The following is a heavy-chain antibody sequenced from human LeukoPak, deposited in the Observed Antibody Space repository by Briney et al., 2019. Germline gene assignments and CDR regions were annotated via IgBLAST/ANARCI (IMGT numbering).Heavy chain of an antibody. Sequence: GGSLRPSCAASGFTFSGYAMNWVRQAPGKGLEWLSHISSTGGTIYYADSVKGRLTVSRDNAKNSLYLQMNSLRAEDTAVYYCAKSDPYGDSLIEIWGQGALVTVSS. CDR1: GFTFSGYA. CDR3: AKSDPYGDSLIEI. D-gene: IGHD4-17*01. CDR2: ISSTGGTI. V-gene: IGHV3-48*03. J-gene: IGHJ4*02.